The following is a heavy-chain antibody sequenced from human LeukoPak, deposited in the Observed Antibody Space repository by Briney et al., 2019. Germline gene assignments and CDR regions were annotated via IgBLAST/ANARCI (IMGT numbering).Heavy chain of an antibody. J-gene: IGHJ4*02. CDR2: IYYSGST. Sequence: SQTLSLTCTVSGGSISSGDYYWSWIRQPPGKGLEWIGYIYYSGSTYYNPSLKSRVTISVDTSKNQFSLKLSSVTAADTAVYYCARIPDGDGYNFDYWGQGTLVTVSS. CDR3: ARIPDGDGYNFDY. CDR1: GGSISSGDYY. V-gene: IGHV4-30-4*08. D-gene: IGHD5-24*01.